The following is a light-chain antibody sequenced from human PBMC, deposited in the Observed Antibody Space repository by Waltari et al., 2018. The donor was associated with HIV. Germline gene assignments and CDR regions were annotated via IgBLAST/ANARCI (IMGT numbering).Light chain of an antibody. CDR2: VAS. V-gene: IGKV1-39*01. CDR1: QSISEY. Sequence: DIQITQSPSSLSASIGHTVTITCRASQSISEYLNWYQETPGNAPKLLIYVASSMQIGVPSRFSGSGSGTDFTLTISNLQPEDFATYCCQQSYSTPLTFGAGTKVEIK. J-gene: IGKJ4*01. CDR3: QQSYSTPLT.